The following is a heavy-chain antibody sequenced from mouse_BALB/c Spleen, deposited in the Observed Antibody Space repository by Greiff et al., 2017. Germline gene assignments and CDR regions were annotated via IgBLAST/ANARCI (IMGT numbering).Heavy chain of an antibody. V-gene: IGHV2-6-5*01. CDR3: AKHEVGKTWYFDV. CDR2: IWGGGST. CDR1: GFSLTDYG. J-gene: IGHJ1*01. Sequence: VKLMESGPGLVAPSQSLSITCTVSGFSLTDYGVSWIRQPPGKGLEWLGVIWGGGSTYYNSALKSRLSISKDNSKSQVFLKMNSLQTDDTAMYYCAKHEVGKTWYFDVWGAGTTVTVSS. D-gene: IGHD2-1*01.